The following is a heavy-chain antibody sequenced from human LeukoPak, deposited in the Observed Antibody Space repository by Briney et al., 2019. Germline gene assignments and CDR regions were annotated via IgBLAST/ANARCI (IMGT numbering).Heavy chain of an antibody. V-gene: IGHV4-59*01. Sequence: SETLSLICSVSGDSMNKNFWSWIRQPPGKGLEWTGYIFHSGTTNYSPSLESRVTISLDTSKNQFSLMLTSVTAADTAVYYCARRMITTSDTFDLWGQGTMVTVSS. CDR3: ARRMITTSDTFDL. D-gene: IGHD3-16*01. CDR2: IFHSGTT. CDR1: GDSMNKNF. J-gene: IGHJ3*01.